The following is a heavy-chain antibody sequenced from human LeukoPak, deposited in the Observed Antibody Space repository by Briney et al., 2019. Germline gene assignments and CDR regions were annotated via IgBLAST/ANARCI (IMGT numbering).Heavy chain of an antibody. CDR3: ATNAGGYREAPFDY. V-gene: IGHV4-59*01. D-gene: IGHD5-12*01. J-gene: IGHJ4*02. CDR1: GGSISSYY. CDR2: IYYTGST. Sequence: PSETLSLTCSVSGGSISSYYWTWIRQPPGKGLEYIGYIYYTGSTNYNPSLKSRVTISIDMSKNQFSLKLNSVTAADTAVYYCATNAGGYREAPFDYWGQGTLVTVSS.